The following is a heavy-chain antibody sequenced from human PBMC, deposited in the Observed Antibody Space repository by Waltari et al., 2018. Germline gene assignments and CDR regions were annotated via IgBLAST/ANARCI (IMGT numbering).Heavy chain of an antibody. CDR3: AAVAWHYSVRIDY. J-gene: IGHJ4*02. CDR1: GHSIRTEYF. D-gene: IGHD6-19*01. V-gene: IGHV4-38-2*01. Sequence: VQLQESGPGLVKPSETLSLTCSAFGHSIRTEYFWGWIRQPPGKGLEWIGTTHHDGTTFYSPSLQNRITISLDTSNNQFSLRLRSMTAADTAVYYCAAVAWHYSVRIDYWGQGTLVTVSS. CDR2: THHDGTT.